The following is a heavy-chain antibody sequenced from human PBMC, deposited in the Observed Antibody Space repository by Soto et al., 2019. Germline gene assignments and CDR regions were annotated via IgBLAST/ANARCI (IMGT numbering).Heavy chain of an antibody. Sequence: QVVESGGGLVLPGGSLRLSCAASGFPFRRYSMNWVRQAPGKGLEWVSYISDSSSSIHDADSVKGRFTISRDNAKNSQYLQMNSLRVEDTAVYYCAVGIVVARGYFDLWGRGTLVTVSS. D-gene: IGHD6-19*01. V-gene: IGHV3-48*01. CDR1: GFPFRRYS. J-gene: IGHJ2*01. CDR2: ISDSSSSI. CDR3: AVGIVVARGYFDL.